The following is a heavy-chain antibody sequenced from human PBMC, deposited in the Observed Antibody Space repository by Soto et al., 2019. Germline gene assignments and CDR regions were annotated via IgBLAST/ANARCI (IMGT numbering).Heavy chain of an antibody. J-gene: IGHJ4*02. V-gene: IGHV4-30-2*01. Sequence: SETLSLTCAVSGGSISSGGYSWSWIRQPPGKGLEWIGYIYHSGSTYYNPSLKSRVTISVDRSKNQFSLKLSSVTAADTAVYYCARTYYYDSSGYYYVGANYFDYWGQGTLVTVSS. D-gene: IGHD3-22*01. CDR2: IYHSGST. CDR1: GGSISSGGYS. CDR3: ARTYYYDSSGYYYVGANYFDY.